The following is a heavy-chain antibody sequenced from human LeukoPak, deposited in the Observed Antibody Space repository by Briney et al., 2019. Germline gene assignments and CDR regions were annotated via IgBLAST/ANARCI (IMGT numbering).Heavy chain of an antibody. J-gene: IGHJ3*02. CDR2: IIPIFGTA. V-gene: IGHV1-69*01. CDR3: ARGRITMIVVVPDDAFDI. D-gene: IGHD3-22*01. Sequence: SVKVSCKASGGTFSSYAISWVRQAPGQGLEWMGGIIPIFGTANYAQKFHGRVTITADESTSTAYMELSSLRSEDTAVYYCARGRITMIVVVPDDAFDIWGQGTIVTVSS. CDR1: GGTFSSYA.